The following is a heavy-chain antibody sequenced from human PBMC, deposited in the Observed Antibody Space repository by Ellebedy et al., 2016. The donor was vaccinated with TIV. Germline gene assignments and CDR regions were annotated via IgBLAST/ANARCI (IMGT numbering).Heavy chain of an antibody. V-gene: IGHV4-34*01. D-gene: IGHD3-16*01. CDR1: GGSFSGYY. CDR3: ARWPGDWGYGMDV. Sequence: SETLSLTXAVYGGSFSGYYWSWIRQPPGKGLEWIGEINHSGSTNYNPSLKSRVTISVDTSKNQFSLKLSSVTAADTAVYYCARWPGDWGYGMDVWGQGTTVTVSS. CDR2: INHSGST. J-gene: IGHJ6*02.